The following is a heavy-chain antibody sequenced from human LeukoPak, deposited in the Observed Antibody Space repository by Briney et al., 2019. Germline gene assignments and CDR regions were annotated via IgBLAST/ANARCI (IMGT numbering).Heavy chain of an antibody. V-gene: IGHV4-34*01. CDR3: QSTNPYYYDSSGYYDYFDY. D-gene: IGHD3-22*01. Sequence: SETLSLTCAVYGGSFSGYYWSWIRQPPGKGLEWIGEINHSGSTNYNPSLKSRVTISVDTSKNQFPLKLSSVTAADTAVYYCQSTNPYYYDSSGYYDYFDYWGQGTLVTVSS. J-gene: IGHJ4*02. CDR2: INHSGST. CDR1: GGSFSGYY.